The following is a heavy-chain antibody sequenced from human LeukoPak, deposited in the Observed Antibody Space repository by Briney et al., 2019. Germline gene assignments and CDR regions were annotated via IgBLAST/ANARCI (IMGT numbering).Heavy chain of an antibody. D-gene: IGHD3-3*01. CDR1: GFTFSSYS. Sequence: GGSLRLSCAASGFTFSSYSMNWVRQAPGKGLEWVSIVSGGGGSTYYADSVKGRFTISTDNSRNTVSLEMNSLRAEDTALYYCAQGYDFWSGSEYFQHWGQGTLVTVSS. CDR3: AQGYDFWSGSEYFQH. J-gene: IGHJ1*01. V-gene: IGHV3-23*01. CDR2: VSGGGGST.